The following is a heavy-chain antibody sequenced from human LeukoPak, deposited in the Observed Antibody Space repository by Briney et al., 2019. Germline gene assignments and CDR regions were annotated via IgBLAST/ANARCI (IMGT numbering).Heavy chain of an antibody. D-gene: IGHD5-12*01. CDR3: ASDIVATSGDF. CDR2: ITSTGDDI. Sequence: GGSLRLSCAASGFTFSDYYMSWIRQAPGKGLEWVAYITSTGDDIYYVDSVRGRFTISRDNAKNALFLRMSSLRVEDTATYYCASDIVATSGDFWGQGTLVSVSS. V-gene: IGHV3-11*01. CDR1: GFTFSDYY. J-gene: IGHJ4*02.